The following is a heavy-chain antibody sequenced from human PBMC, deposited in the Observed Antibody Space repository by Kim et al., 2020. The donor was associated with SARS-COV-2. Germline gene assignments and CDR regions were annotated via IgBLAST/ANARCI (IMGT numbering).Heavy chain of an antibody. CDR3: AKGIWGSGYYYYYYYMDV. J-gene: IGHJ6*03. Sequence: VKGRFTISRDNAKNSLYLQMNSLIAEDTALYYCAKGIWGSGYYYYYYYMDVWGKGTTVTVSS. D-gene: IGHD3-16*01. V-gene: IGHV3-9*01.